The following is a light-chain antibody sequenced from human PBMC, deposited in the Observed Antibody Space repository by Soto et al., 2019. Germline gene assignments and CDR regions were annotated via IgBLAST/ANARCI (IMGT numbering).Light chain of an antibody. Sequence: DIQMTQSPSTLSASVGDRVTITCRASQSIKNWLAWYQQKPGTAPKFLIYDASNLEAGVPSRFRGSGSGTDFTFSSSRLQPEDIATYYCQQYETLTTFGQGTRLEIK. CDR2: DAS. V-gene: IGKV1-33*01. J-gene: IGKJ5*01. CDR1: QSIKNW. CDR3: QQYETLTT.